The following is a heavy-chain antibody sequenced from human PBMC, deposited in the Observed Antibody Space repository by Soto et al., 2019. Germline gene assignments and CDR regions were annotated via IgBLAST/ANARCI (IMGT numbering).Heavy chain of an antibody. CDR2: INAGNGNT. CDR1: GYTFTSYA. CDR3: ARVIVVVPAAFNWFDP. D-gene: IGHD2-2*01. V-gene: IGHV1-3*01. Sequence: ASVKVSCKASGYTFTSYAMHWVRQAPGQRLEWMGWINAGNGNTKYSQKFQGRVTITRDTSASTAYMELSSLRSEDTAVYYCARVIVVVPAAFNWFDPWGQGTLVTVSS. J-gene: IGHJ5*02.